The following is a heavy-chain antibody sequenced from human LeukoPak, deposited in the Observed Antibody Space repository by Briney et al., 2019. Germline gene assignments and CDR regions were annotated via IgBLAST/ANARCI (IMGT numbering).Heavy chain of an antibody. V-gene: IGHV3-30*18. CDR3: AKEITRDYDYVWGSYRSRGAFDI. J-gene: IGHJ3*02. CDR1: GFTFSSYG. CDR2: ISYDGSNK. D-gene: IGHD3-16*02. Sequence: GGSLRLSCAASGFTFSSYGMHWVRQAPGKGLEWVAVISYDGSNKYYADSVKGRFTISRDNSKNTLYLQMNSLRAEDTALYNCAKEITRDYDYVWGSYRSRGAFDIWGQGTMVTVSS.